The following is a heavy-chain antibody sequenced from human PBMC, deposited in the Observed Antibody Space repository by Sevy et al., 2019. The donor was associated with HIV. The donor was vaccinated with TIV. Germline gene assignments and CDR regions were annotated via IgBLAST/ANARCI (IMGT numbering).Heavy chain of an antibody. CDR3: ARDLGSGWFPLDY. CDR1: GFIFRSFD. V-gene: IGHV3-33*01. CDR2: IYYDGRSK. D-gene: IGHD6-19*01. Sequence: GGSLRLSCAASGFIFRSFDMHWVRQAPGKGPEWVALIYYDGRSKYYADSVKGRFTISRDNSDNTLYLQMNNLGAEDTAVYYCARDLGSGWFPLDYWGQGTLVTVSS. J-gene: IGHJ4*02.